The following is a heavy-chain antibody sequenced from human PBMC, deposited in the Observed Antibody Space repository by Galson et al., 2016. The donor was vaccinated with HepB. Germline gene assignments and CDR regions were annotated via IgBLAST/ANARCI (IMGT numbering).Heavy chain of an antibody. CDR2: ISSSSHHT. V-gene: IGHV3-11*05. J-gene: IGHJ4*02. D-gene: IGHD3-10*01. CDR1: GFTFSDYY. CDR3: ARAVPDIYASGSYPDY. Sequence: SLRLSCAASGFTFSDYYMSWIRQAPGKGLEWLSYISSSSHHTDYADSAKGRFTISRDNAKNSLHLQTNNLRVEDTAVYYCARAVPDIYASGSYPDYWGQGTLVTVSS.